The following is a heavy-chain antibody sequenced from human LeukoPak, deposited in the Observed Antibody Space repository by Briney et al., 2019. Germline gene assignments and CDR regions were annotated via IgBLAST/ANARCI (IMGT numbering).Heavy chain of an antibody. Sequence: SVKVSCKASGGTFSSYAISWVRQAPGQGLEWMGGIIPIFGTANYAQKFQGRVTITADESTSTAYMELSSLRSEDTAVYYCARGPMVRGVIQYYYYGMDVWGQGTTVTVSS. CDR3: ARGPMVRGVIQYYYYGMDV. D-gene: IGHD3-10*01. J-gene: IGHJ6*02. CDR1: GGTFSSYA. V-gene: IGHV1-69*13. CDR2: IIPIFGTA.